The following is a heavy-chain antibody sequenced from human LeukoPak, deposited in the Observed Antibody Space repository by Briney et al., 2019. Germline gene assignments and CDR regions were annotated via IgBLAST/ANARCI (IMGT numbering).Heavy chain of an antibody. CDR3: AADGPSGYYYMDV. J-gene: IGHJ6*03. D-gene: IGHD6-25*01. V-gene: IGHV1-58*02. CDR2: IVVGSGNT. CDR1: GFTFTSPA. Sequence: SVKVSCKASGFTFTSPAMQWVRQARGQRLEWIGWIVVGSGNTNYAQKFQERVTITRDMSTSTAYMELSSLRSEDTAVYYCAADGPSGYYYMDVWGKGTTVTVSS.